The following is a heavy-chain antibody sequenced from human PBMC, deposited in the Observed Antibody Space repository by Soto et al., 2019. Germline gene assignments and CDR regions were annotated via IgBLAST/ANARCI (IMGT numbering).Heavy chain of an antibody. V-gene: IGHV3-53*01. J-gene: IGHJ6*02. CDR2: IYSGGST. Sequence: LRLSCAASGFTVSSDYMSWVRQAPGEGLEWVSVIYSGGSTYYADSVKGRFTISRDNSKNTLYLQMNSLRAEDTAVYYCARDSTYSSSLLHYGMDVWGQGTTVTVSS. CDR1: GFTVSSDY. CDR3: ARDSTYSSSLLHYGMDV. D-gene: IGHD6-13*01.